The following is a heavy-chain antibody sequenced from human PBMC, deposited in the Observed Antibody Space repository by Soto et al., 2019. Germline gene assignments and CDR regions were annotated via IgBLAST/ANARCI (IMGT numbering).Heavy chain of an antibody. D-gene: IGHD2-2*01. CDR3: VKVLARGVGVPRFYFDS. J-gene: IGHJ4*02. V-gene: IGHV3-74*01. Sequence: GGSLRLSYAASGFNFSNSWMHWVSQVSGKGLEWVSRINADGTSTSYADSVKGRFTISRDNAKNTPYLHVNSLRAEDTAVYYCVKVLARGVGVPRFYFDSWGQGGLVTVSS. CDR2: INADGTST. CDR1: GFNFSNSW.